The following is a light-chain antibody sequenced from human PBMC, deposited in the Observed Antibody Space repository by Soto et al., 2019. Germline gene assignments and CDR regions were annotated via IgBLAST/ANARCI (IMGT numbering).Light chain of an antibody. CDR1: SSDVGGYNY. J-gene: IGLJ2*01. V-gene: IGLV2-14*01. CDR3: SSYTSSSTLV. CDR2: EVS. Sequence: QSALTQPASVSGFPGQSITISCTGSSSDVGGYNYVSWYQQHPGKAPKLMIYEVSNRPSGISNRFSGSKSGNTASLTLSGLQAEDEADYYCSSYTSSSTLVFGGGTKLTVL.